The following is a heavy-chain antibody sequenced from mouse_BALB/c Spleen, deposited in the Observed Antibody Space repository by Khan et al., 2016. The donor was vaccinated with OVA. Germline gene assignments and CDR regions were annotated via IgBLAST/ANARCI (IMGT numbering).Heavy chain of an antibody. CDR2: INPSNGYT. D-gene: IGHD2-14*01. V-gene: IGHV1-4*01. CDR3: VRDGAYHRNDGWFAY. CDR1: GYTFTSYT. Sequence: QVQLKESGAELARPGASVKMSCKASGYTFTSYTIHWIKLRPGQGLEWIGYINPSNGYTNYNQKFKDKATLTADKSSTTAYMELSSLTPDDSALYDCVRDGAYHRNDGWFAYWGQGTLVTVSA. J-gene: IGHJ3*01.